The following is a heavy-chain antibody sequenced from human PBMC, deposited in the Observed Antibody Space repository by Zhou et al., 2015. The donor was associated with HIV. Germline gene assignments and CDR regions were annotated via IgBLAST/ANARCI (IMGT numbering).Heavy chain of an antibody. CDR2: IIPILGIA. Sequence: QVQLVQSGAEVKKPGSSVKVSCKASGGTFSSYTISWVRQAPGQGLEWMGRIIPILGIANYAQKFQGRVTITADKSTSTAYMELSSLRSEDTAVYYCARVHDYGDPRQYYFDYWGQGTLVTVSS. CDR3: ARVHDYGDPRQYYFDY. D-gene: IGHD4-17*01. V-gene: IGHV1-69*02. J-gene: IGHJ4*02. CDR1: GGTFSSYT.